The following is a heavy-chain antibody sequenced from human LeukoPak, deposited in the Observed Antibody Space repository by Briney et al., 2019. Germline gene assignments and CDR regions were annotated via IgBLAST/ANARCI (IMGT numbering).Heavy chain of an antibody. CDR2: INSDGSNT. Sequence: GGSLRLSCAASGFTSSSYWMHWVRQAPGKGLVWVSRINSDGSNTNYADSVKGRSTISRDNAKNTVYLQMNSLRAKDTAVYYCARGRGPYGWFDPWGQGTLVTVSS. CDR1: GFTSSSYW. J-gene: IGHJ5*02. V-gene: IGHV3-74*01. CDR3: ARGRGPYGWFDP. D-gene: IGHD3-10*01.